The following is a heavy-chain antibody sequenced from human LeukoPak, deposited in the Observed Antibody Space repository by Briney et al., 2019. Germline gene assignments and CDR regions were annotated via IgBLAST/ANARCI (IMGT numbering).Heavy chain of an antibody. V-gene: IGHV3-23*01. J-gene: IGHJ6*03. D-gene: IGHD2-15*01. Sequence: GGSLRLSCAASGFTFSSYAMSWVRQAPGKGLEWVSAISGSGGSTYYADSVKGRFTISRDNSKNTLYLQMNSLRAEDTAVYYCAKDFVGNYYYYYMDVWGKGTTVTVSS. CDR1: GFTFSSYA. CDR3: AKDFVGNYYYYYMDV. CDR2: ISGSGGST.